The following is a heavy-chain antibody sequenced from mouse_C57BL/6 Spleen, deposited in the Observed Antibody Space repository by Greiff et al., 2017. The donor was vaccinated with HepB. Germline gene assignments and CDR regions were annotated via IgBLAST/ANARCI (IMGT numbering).Heavy chain of an antibody. Sequence: QVQLQQPGAELVKPGASVKLSCKASGYTFTSYWMHWVKQRPGQGLEWIGMIHPNSGSTNYNEKFKSKATLTVDKSSSTAYMQLSSLTSEDSAVYYCARRETVVATEAMDYWGQGTSVTVSS. D-gene: IGHD1-1*01. J-gene: IGHJ4*01. CDR3: ARRETVVATEAMDY. CDR1: GYTFTSYW. CDR2: IHPNSGST. V-gene: IGHV1-64*01.